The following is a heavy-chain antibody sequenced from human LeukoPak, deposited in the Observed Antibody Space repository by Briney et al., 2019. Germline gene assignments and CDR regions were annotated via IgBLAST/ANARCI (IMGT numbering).Heavy chain of an antibody. J-gene: IGHJ3*02. CDR1: GFAFSNYA. V-gene: IGHV3-23*01. CDR2: ISGSGGST. Sequence: PGGSLRLSCTTSGFAFSNYAMSWVRQAPGKGLEWVSAISGSGGSTYYADSVKGRFTISRDNSKNTLYLQMNSLRAEDTAVYYCAKSPSSGYDDAFDIWGQGKMVTVSS. CDR3: AKSPSSGYDDAFDI. D-gene: IGHD5-12*01.